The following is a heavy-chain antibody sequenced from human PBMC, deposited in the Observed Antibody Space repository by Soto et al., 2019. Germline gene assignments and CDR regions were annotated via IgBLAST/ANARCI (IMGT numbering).Heavy chain of an antibody. Sequence: EVQLVESGGDLVQPGGSLRLSCAASGFTFSTYSMNWVRQAPGKGLEWVSSISSSSTIYYADSVKGRFTISRDNVQNSLYLQMHRLRAEDTAVYYCARERGSGWTFDYWCQGTLVTVSS. V-gene: IGHV3-48*01. CDR2: ISSSSTI. J-gene: IGHJ4*02. CDR1: GFTFSTYS. D-gene: IGHD6-19*01. CDR3: ARERGSGWTFDY.